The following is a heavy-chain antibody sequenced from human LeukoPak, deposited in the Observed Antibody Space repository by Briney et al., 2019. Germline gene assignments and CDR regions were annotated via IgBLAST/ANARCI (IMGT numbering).Heavy chain of an antibody. J-gene: IGHJ4*01. CDR3: ARADSVSSTWSSFDY. CDR1: GYTFTGYY. V-gene: IGHV1-2*02. CDR2: INPNSGGT. D-gene: IGHD6-13*01. Sequence: GASVKVSCKASGYTFTGYYMHWVRQAPGQGLEWMGGINPNSGGTNYAQKFQGRVTMTRDTSISTVYMELSSLTSEDTAVYHCARADSVSSTWSSFDYWGHGTLVTVSS.